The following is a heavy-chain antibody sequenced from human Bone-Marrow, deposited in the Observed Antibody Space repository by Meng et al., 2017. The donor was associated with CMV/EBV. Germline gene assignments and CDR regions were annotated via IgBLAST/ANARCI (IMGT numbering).Heavy chain of an antibody. Sequence: SETLSLTCAVYGGSFSGYYWSWIRQPPGKGLEWIGEINHSGSTNYNPSLKSRVTISVDTSKNQFSLKLSSVTAADTALYYCAGQHVTTLGARNFGMDVWGQGTTVTVSS. CDR2: INHSGST. V-gene: IGHV4-34*01. CDR3: AGQHVTTLGARNFGMDV. D-gene: IGHD4-11*01. J-gene: IGHJ6*02. CDR1: GGSFSGYY.